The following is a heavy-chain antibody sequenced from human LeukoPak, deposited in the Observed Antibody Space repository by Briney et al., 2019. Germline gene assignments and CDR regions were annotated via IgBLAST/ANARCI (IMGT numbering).Heavy chain of an antibody. V-gene: IGHV3-7*01. D-gene: IGHD2-15*01. CDR1: GFNISPFW. J-gene: IGHJ3*02. CDR3: ARDRNYCSSDRCYDAFDI. CDR2: IRGDGSRL. Sequence: GGSLRLSCVASGFNISPFWMTWVRQAPDKGLEWVANIRGDGSRLYYVDSVKGRFTISRDNAKNSLYLQMSNLRADDTSVYYCARDRNYCSSDRCYDAFDIWGQGTMATVSS.